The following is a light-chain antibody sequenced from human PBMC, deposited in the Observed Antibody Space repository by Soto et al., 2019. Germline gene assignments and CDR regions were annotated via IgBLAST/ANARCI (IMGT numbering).Light chain of an antibody. CDR2: DVS. V-gene: IGLV2-14*01. Sequence: QSVLTQPASLSGSPGQSITISCTGTSSDVGGYNYVSWYQQHPGKAPKLMIYDVSNRPSGVSNRFSGSKSGNTASLTISGLQAEDEADYYCSSYTISSTWVFGGGTKVTVL. J-gene: IGLJ3*02. CDR3: SSYTISSTWV. CDR1: SSDVGGYNY.